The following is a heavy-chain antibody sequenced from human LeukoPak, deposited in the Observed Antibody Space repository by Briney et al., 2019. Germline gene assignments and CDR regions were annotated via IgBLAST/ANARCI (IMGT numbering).Heavy chain of an antibody. V-gene: IGHV4-34*01. CDR1: GGSFSGYY. CDR2: INHSGST. Sequence: PSETLSLTCAVYGGSFSGYYWSWIRQPPGKGLEWIGEINHSGSTNYNPSLKSRDTISVDTSKNQFSLKLSSVTAADAAVYYCARTHAAYSGFDYWGQGTLVTVSS. CDR3: ARTHAAYSGFDY. J-gene: IGHJ4*02. D-gene: IGHD1-26*01.